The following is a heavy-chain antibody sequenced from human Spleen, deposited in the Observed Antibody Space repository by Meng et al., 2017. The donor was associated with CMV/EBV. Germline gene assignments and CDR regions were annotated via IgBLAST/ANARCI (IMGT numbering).Heavy chain of an antibody. J-gene: IGHJ6*02. Sequence: GESLKISCAASGFTFSSYAMTWVRQAPGKGLEWVSAISDSAINTYYADSVKGRFTISRDNAKNSLYLQMNSLRAEDTALYYCARQNRITIFGVVHYGMDVWGQGTTVTVSS. CDR1: GFTFSSYA. V-gene: IGHV3-23*01. CDR2: ISDSAINT. CDR3: ARQNRITIFGVVHYGMDV. D-gene: IGHD3-3*01.